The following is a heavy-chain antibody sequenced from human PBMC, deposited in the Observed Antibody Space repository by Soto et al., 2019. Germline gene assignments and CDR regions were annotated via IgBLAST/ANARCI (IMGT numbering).Heavy chain of an antibody. V-gene: IGHV1-2*02. Sequence: GASVKVSCKASGYTFTGYYMHWVRQAPGQGLEWMGWINPNSGGTNYAQKFQGRVTMTRDTSISTAYMELSRLRSDDTAVYYCARLDSSSWYNYYYGMDVWGQGTTVTVSS. D-gene: IGHD6-13*01. CDR3: ARLDSSSWYNYYYGMDV. CDR2: INPNSGGT. J-gene: IGHJ6*02. CDR1: GYTFTGYY.